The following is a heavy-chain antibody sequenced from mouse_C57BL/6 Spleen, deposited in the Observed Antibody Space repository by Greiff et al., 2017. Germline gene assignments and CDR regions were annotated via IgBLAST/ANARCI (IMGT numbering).Heavy chain of an antibody. CDR1: GYTFTSYW. J-gene: IGHJ3*01. CDR2: IDPSDSYT. CDR3: ARSYSNPFAY. D-gene: IGHD2-5*01. Sequence: QVQLQQPGAELVMPGASVKLSCKASGYTFTSYWMHWVKQRPGQGLEWIGEIDPSDSYTNYNQKFKGKSTLTADKSSSTAYMQLSSLTSEDSAVYYCARSYSNPFAYWGQGTLVTVSA. V-gene: IGHV1-69*01.